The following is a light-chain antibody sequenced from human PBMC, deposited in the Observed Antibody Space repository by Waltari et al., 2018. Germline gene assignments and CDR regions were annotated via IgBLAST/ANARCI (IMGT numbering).Light chain of an antibody. J-gene: IGLJ3*02. CDR3: NSYAGSNSVV. CDR2: DVS. V-gene: IGLV2-8*01. CDR1: SSDVGPYNA. Sequence: QSALTQPPSASGPPGQSVSIPCTGTSSDVGPYNAVSWYQQHPGKAPKLIIYDVSERPSGVPDRFSGSKSANPASLTVSGLQAEDEADYYCNSYAGSNSVVFGGGTKLTVL.